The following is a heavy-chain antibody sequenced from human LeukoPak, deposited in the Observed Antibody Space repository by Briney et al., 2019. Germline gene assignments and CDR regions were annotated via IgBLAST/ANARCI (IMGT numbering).Heavy chain of an antibody. J-gene: IGHJ4*02. CDR3: AGGPNFDY. V-gene: IGHV1-18*01. D-gene: IGHD2-15*01. CDR1: GYTFTSYA. CDR2: ISAYNGNA. Sequence: ASVKVSCKASGYTFTSYAINWVRQAPGQGLEWMGWISAYNGNANYSQKLQGRVTMTTDTSTSIAYMELRSLRSDDTAVYYCAGGPNFDYWGQGTLVTVSS.